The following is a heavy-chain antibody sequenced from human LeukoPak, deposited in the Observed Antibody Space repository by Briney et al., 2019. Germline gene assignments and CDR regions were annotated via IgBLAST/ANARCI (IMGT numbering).Heavy chain of an antibody. CDR2: INLNSGGT. D-gene: IGHD6-19*01. Sequence: ASVKVSCKASGYTFTDYYMHWVRQAPGQGLEWMGRINLNSGGTSYAHKFQGRVTMTRDSSISTAYMELNSLQSDDTAVYYCARGGSGWLRDAFDIWGQGTMVTVSS. V-gene: IGHV1-2*06. CDR1: GYTFTDYY. CDR3: ARGGSGWLRDAFDI. J-gene: IGHJ3*02.